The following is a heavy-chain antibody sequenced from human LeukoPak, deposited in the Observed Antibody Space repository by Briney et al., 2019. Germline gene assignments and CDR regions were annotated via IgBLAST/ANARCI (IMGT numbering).Heavy chain of an antibody. CDR1: GYTFTGYY. V-gene: IGHV1-2*06. Sequence: ASVKVSCKASGYTFTGYYMHWVRQAPGQGLEWMGRINPNSGGTNYAQKFQGRVTMTRDTSISTAYMELTRLRSDDTAVYYRARGGLLNCSGGSCYLVDVWGKGTTVTVSS. J-gene: IGHJ6*04. CDR3: ARGGLLNCSGGSCYLVDV. D-gene: IGHD2-15*01. CDR2: INPNSGGT.